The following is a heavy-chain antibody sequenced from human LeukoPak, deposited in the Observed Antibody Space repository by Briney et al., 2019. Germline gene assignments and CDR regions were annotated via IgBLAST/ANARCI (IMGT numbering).Heavy chain of an antibody. V-gene: IGHV1-69*13. CDR3: ARDPGGTYDYHRYFDT. D-gene: IGHD5-12*01. CDR2: IIPIFGTA. Sequence: SVKVSCKASGGTFSSYAISWVRQAPGQGLEWMGGIIPIFGTANYAQKFQGRVTITADESTSTAYMELSSLRSEDTAVYYCARDPGGTYDYHRYFDTWGQGTLVTVSS. J-gene: IGHJ4*02. CDR1: GGTFSSYA.